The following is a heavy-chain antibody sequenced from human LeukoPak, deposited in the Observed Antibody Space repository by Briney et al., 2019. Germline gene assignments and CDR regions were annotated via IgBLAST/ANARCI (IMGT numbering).Heavy chain of an antibody. Sequence: GGSLRLSCAASGFTFSSYAMHWVRQAPGKGLEYVSAVTSNGGSTYYANSVKGRFTISRDNSKNTLYLQMGSLRAEDMAVYYCARDWGGGYDGKNAFDIWGQGTMVTVSS. D-gene: IGHD4-23*01. J-gene: IGHJ3*02. CDR2: VTSNGGST. CDR3: ARDWGGGYDGKNAFDI. V-gene: IGHV3-64*01. CDR1: GFTFSSYA.